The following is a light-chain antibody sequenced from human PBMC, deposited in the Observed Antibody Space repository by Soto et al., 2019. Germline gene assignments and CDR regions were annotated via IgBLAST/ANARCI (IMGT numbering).Light chain of an antibody. Sequence: EIVLTQSPGTLSLSPGERATLSFSASQSVTTQLAWYQQKPGQAPRLIIHGASSSATGVPDRITGSGSGTDFTLSISRLEPEDFAVYYCQQYGYSRTFGQGTKVDIK. CDR1: QSVTTQ. J-gene: IGKJ1*01. CDR2: GAS. V-gene: IGKV3-20*01. CDR3: QQYGYSRT.